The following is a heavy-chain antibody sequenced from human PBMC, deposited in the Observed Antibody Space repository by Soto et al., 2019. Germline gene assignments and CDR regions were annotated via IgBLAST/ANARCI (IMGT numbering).Heavy chain of an antibody. D-gene: IGHD6-13*01. CDR2: IYRSGGT. CDR1: GGSISTYY. Sequence: QVRLRESGPGLVRPSETLSLTCSVSGGSISTYYRSWIRQPAGKGLEWIGRIYRSGGTNFNPSLMSRVSMSVDTSKNQFSLKLSSVVAADTAVYYCARGAAAGVDYGMDVWGQGTTVTVS. CDR3: ARGAAAGVDYGMDV. J-gene: IGHJ6*02. V-gene: IGHV4-4*07.